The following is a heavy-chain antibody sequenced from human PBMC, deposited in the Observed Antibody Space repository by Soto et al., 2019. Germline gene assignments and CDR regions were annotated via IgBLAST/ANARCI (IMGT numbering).Heavy chain of an antibody. D-gene: IGHD3-10*01. J-gene: IGHJ4*02. CDR1: GFTFSSYA. CDR2: ISGSGGST. CDR3: AIDLGPYGSGSYPFDY. V-gene: IGHV3-23*01. Sequence: EVQLLESGGGLVQPGGSLRLSCAASGFTFSSYAMSWVRQAPGKGLEWVSAISGSGGSTYYADSVKGRFTISRDNSKNTLYLQMNSLRAEDTAVYYCAIDLGPYGSGSYPFDYWGQGTLVTVSS.